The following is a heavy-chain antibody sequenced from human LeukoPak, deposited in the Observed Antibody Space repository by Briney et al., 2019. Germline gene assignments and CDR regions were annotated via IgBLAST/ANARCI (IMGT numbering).Heavy chain of an antibody. CDR3: AKGGKWDVTPFDY. CDR2: ISGGGGST. CDR1: GFTFTSYS. D-gene: IGHD1-26*01. Sequence: GGSPRLSCAASGFTFTSYSMNWVRQAPGKGLEWVSTISGGGGSTYYADSVKGRFTISRDNSKNTLYLQVNSLRAEDTAAYYCAKGGKWDVTPFDYWGQGTLVTVSS. J-gene: IGHJ4*02. V-gene: IGHV3-23*01.